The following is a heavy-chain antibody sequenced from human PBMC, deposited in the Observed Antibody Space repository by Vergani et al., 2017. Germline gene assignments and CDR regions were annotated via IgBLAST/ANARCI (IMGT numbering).Heavy chain of an antibody. D-gene: IGHD3-22*01. J-gene: IGHJ6*02. CDR2: IYSGGST. V-gene: IGHV3-66*02. CDR3: ARDQGITMIYDYYYGMDV. CDR1: GFTVSSNY. Sequence: EVQLVESGGGLVQPGGSLRLSCAASGFTVSSNYMSWVRQAPGKGLEWVSVIYSGGSTYYADSVKGRFTSSRDNSKNTLYLQMNSLRAEDTAVYYCARDQGITMIYDYYYGMDVWGQGTTVTGSS.